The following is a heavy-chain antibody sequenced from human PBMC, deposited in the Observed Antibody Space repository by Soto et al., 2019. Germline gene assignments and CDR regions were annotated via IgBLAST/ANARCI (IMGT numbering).Heavy chain of an antibody. J-gene: IGHJ3*02. V-gene: IGHV3-30*04. CDR3: ARARTTVARGDAFDI. Sequence: QVQLVESGGGVVQPGRSLRLSCAASGFTFTNYAMHWVRQAPGKGLEWVAVISYDGSNMYYAYTVKGRFTISRDNSKDRVYLRRNRWIAEEAAVHYGARARTTVARGDAFDIWGQGTMVTVSS. CDR2: ISYDGSNM. D-gene: IGHD4-17*01. CDR1: GFTFTNYA.